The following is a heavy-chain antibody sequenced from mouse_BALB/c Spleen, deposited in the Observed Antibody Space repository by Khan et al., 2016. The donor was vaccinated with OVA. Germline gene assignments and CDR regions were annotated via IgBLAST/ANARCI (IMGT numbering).Heavy chain of an antibody. CDR3: ARTITTAKGDYCAMDY. CDR2: ISSGGHYT. CDR1: GFTFSSYG. J-gene: IGHJ4*01. V-gene: IGHV5-6*01. Sequence: EVLPVVLGGDLVKPGGSLKLSCAASGFTFSSYGMSWVRQTPDKRLEWVATISSGGHYTYFPDSVRGRFTISRDNAKNTLYLQMSSLKSEDTSMYYCARTITTAKGDYCAMDYWGQGTSVTVSS. D-gene: IGHD1-2*01.